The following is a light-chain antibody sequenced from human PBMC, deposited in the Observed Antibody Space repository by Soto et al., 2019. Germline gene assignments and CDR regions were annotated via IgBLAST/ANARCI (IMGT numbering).Light chain of an antibody. CDR3: QQYGTSPPLT. CDR1: RSVINNY. Sequence: EIVLTQSPGTLSVSPVERATLSCRASRSVINNYLAWYPPKPGQAPRLLIYDTSSRATGIPDRFSGNGSAPDFTLTIRRLEHEDFAVYYCQQYGTSPPLTFGGGTKVDIK. V-gene: IGKV3-20*01. J-gene: IGKJ4*01. CDR2: DTS.